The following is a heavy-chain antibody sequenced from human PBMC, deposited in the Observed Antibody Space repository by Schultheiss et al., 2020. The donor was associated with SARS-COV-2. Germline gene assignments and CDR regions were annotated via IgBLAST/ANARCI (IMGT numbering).Heavy chain of an antibody. J-gene: IGHJ6*03. CDR2: INPNSGGT. CDR1: GYTFTGYY. D-gene: IGHD4-23*01. V-gene: IGHV1-2*02. Sequence: ASVKVSCKASGYTFTGYYMHWVRQAPGQGLEWMGWINPNSGGTNYAQKFQGRVTMTRDTSISTAYMELSRLRSDDTAVYYCARVASYAGYYYYYYMDVWGKGTTVTSP. CDR3: ARVASYAGYYYYYYMDV.